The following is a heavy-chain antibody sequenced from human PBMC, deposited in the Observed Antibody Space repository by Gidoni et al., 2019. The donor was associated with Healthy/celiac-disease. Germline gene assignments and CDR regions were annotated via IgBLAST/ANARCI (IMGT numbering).Heavy chain of an antibody. J-gene: IGHJ4*02. CDR2: ISAYNGNT. CDR3: ARDRGYSSGWLQLSFFDY. Sequence: QVQLVQSGAEVKKPGASVNVSCKASGSTFTSYCISWVRQAPGQGLEWMGWISAYNGNTNYAQKLQGRVTMTTDTSTSTAYMELRSLRSDDTAVYYCARDRGYSSGWLQLSFFDYWGQGTLVTVSS. CDR1: GSTFTSYC. V-gene: IGHV1-18*01. D-gene: IGHD6-19*01.